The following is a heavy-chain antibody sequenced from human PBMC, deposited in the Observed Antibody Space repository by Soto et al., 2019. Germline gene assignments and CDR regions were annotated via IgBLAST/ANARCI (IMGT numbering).Heavy chain of an antibody. Sequence: SVKVSCKASGGTFSSYTINWVRQAPGQGLEWMGRIIPILGIANYAQKFQGRVTITADKSTSTAYMELSSLRSEDTAVYYCASFTGYCTNGVCPHDAFDIWGQGTMVTVSS. V-gene: IGHV1-69*02. CDR3: ASFTGYCTNGVCPHDAFDI. D-gene: IGHD2-8*01. CDR1: GGTFSSYT. CDR2: IIPILGIA. J-gene: IGHJ3*02.